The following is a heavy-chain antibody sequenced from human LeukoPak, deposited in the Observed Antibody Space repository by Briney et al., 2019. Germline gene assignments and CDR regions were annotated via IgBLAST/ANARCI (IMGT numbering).Heavy chain of an antibody. J-gene: IGHJ6*03. Sequence: GGSLRLSCAASRFTFSSYGMHWVRQAPGKGLEWVAYIQYDGSNQQYADSVKGRFSISRDSSKNILYLQMNSLRAEDTAVYYCAKDRCSDGVGCYYYYMDVWGKGTTVTISS. V-gene: IGHV3-30*02. D-gene: IGHD2-15*01. CDR1: RFTFSSYG. CDR2: IQYDGSNQ. CDR3: AKDRCSDGVGCYYYYMDV.